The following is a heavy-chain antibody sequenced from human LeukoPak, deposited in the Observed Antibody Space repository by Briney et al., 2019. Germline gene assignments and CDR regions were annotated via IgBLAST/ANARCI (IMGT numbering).Heavy chain of an antibody. CDR3: AAGQSSSWDYYFDY. V-gene: IGHV1-2*04. J-gene: IGHJ4*02. D-gene: IGHD6-13*01. CDR2: INPNSGGT. Sequence: ASVTVSCKASGYTFTGYYMHWVRQAPGQGLEWMGWINPNSGGTNYAQKFQGWVTMTRDTSISTAYMELSRLRSDDTAVYYCAAGQSSSWDYYFDYWGQGTLVTVSS. CDR1: GYTFTGYY.